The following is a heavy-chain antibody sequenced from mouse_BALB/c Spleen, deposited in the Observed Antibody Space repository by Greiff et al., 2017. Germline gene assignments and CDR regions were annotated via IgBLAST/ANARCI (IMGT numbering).Heavy chain of an antibody. CDR2: ISSGSSTI. J-gene: IGHJ3*01. CDR3: AQDLNWDGGFAY. CDR1: GFTFSSFG. Sequence: DVMLVESGGGLVQPGGSRKLSCAASGFTFSSFGMHWVRQAPEKGLEWVAYISSGSSTIYYADTVKGRFTISRDNPKNTLFLQMTSLRSEDTAMYYCAQDLNWDGGFAYWGQGTLVTASA. D-gene: IGHD4-1*02. V-gene: IGHV5-17*02.